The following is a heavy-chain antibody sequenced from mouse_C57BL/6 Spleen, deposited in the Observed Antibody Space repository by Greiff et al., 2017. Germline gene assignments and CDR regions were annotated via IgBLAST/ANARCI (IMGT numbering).Heavy chain of an antibody. CDR3: GGDLYYGYPYYFDY. D-gene: IGHD2-2*01. Sequence: EVQGVESGGGLVQPKGSLKLSCAASGFTFNTYAMHWVRQAPGKGLEWVARLRSKSSNYATYYADSVKDRFTISRDDSQSMLYLQMNNLKTEDTAMYYCGGDLYYGYPYYFDYWGQGTTLTVSS. J-gene: IGHJ2*01. CDR1: GFTFNTYA. CDR2: LRSKSSNYAT. V-gene: IGHV10-3*01.